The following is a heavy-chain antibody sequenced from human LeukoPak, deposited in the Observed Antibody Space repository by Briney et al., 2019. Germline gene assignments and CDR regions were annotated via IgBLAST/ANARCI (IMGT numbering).Heavy chain of an antibody. V-gene: IGHV1-69*13. CDR2: IIPIFGTA. CDR3: ARVYYDILTGCSRGWFDP. J-gene: IGHJ5*02. Sequence: SVKASCKASGGTFSSYAISWVRQAPGQGLEWMGGIIPIFGTANYAQKFQGRVTITADESTSTAYMELSSLRSDDTAVYYCARVYYDILTGCSRGWFDPWGQGTLVTVSS. D-gene: IGHD3-9*01. CDR1: GGTFSSYA.